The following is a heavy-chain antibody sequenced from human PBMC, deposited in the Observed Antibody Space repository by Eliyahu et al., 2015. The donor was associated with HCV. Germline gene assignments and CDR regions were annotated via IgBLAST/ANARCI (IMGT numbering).Heavy chain of an antibody. D-gene: IGHD1-26*01. Sequence: EVQLLESGEAWHSXGGSLXLSCSASGFXFSSNAMSWVRQAPGKGLEWVSTLSGSGSTTYYADSVKGRSTVSRDNSKNTLSLQMDSLTVEDTAVYYCAKGGGHSYGFYYGLDAWGQGTTVTVSS. CDR3: AKGGGHSYGFYYGLDA. V-gene: IGHV3-23*01. CDR2: LSGSGSTT. CDR1: GFXFSSNA. J-gene: IGHJ6*02.